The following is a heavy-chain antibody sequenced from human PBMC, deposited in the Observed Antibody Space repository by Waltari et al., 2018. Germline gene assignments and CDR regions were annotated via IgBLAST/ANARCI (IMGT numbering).Heavy chain of an antibody. V-gene: IGHV1-2*02. CDR2: SNPNSGGT. D-gene: IGHD3-22*01. J-gene: IGHJ4*02. CDR1: GYTFTGYY. CDR3: ATQRDYYDVSAYRDLDY. Sequence: QVQLVQSGAEVKKPGASVKVSCKASGYTFTGYYMHWVRQAPGQGLEWMGWSNPNSGGTNYAQKFQGRVTMTRDTSISTAYMELSRLTSDDTAVYYCATQRDYYDVSAYRDLDYWGQGTLVSVSS.